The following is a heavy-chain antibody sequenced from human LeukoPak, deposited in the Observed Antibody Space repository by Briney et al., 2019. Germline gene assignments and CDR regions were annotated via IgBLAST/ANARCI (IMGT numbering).Heavy chain of an antibody. CDR2: IYYSGST. V-gene: IGHV4-59*01. D-gene: IGHD6-19*01. CDR1: GGSISSYY. J-gene: IGHJ4*02. Sequence: SETLSLTCTVSGGSISSYYWSWIRQPPGKGLEWIGYIYYSGSTNYNPSLKSRVTISVDTSKNQFSLKLSSVTAADTAVYYCAMGGAVAGLGYYFDYWGQGTLVTVSS. CDR3: AMGGAVAGLGYYFDY.